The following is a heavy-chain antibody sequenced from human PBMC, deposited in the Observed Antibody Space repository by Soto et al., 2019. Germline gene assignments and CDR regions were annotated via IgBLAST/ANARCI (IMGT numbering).Heavy chain of an antibody. CDR2: LSSDGSNK. V-gene: IGHV3-30*18. D-gene: IGHD1-26*01. Sequence: QVPLVESGGGVVQPGRSLRLSCAASGFTFSDYGMHWVRQAPGKGLEWVAVLSSDGSNKYYADSVKGRFTISRDNSKNTLYLQMNSLRAEDTAVYYCAKSGGHYYLYDAFDIWGQGTMVTVSS. CDR3: AKSGGHYYLYDAFDI. CDR1: GFTFSDYG. J-gene: IGHJ3*02.